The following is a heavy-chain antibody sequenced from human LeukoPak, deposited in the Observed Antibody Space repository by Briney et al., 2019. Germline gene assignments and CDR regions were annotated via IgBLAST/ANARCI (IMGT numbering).Heavy chain of an antibody. CDR3: ARDLRAITMVRGVNPYYFDY. J-gene: IGHJ4*02. CDR2: ISSSGSTI. D-gene: IGHD3-10*01. Sequence: GGSLRLACAASGFTFSDYYMSWIRQAPGKGLEWVSYISSSGSTIYYADSVKGRFTISRDNAKNSLYLQMNSLRAEDTAVYYCARDLRAITMVRGVNPYYFDYWGQGTLVTVSS. V-gene: IGHV3-11*01. CDR1: GFTFSDYY.